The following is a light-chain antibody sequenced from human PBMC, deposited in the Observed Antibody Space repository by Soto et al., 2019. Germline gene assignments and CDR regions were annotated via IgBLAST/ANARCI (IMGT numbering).Light chain of an antibody. CDR3: QQFNSYPLT. Sequence: DIHLTQSRSFLSASVGDRVTITCRASQGIASSLAWYQQKAGKAPKLLIYAASTLESGVPSRFSGSGPGTEFTLTISSLQPEDFAIYYCQQFNSYPLTFGGGTKVEIK. CDR1: QGIASS. V-gene: IGKV1-9*01. CDR2: AAS. J-gene: IGKJ4*01.